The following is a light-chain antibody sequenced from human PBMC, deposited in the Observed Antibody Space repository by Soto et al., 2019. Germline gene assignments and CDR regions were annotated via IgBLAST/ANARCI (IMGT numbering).Light chain of an antibody. CDR1: PSDVGGYIS. V-gene: IGLV2-11*01. CDR2: EVN. J-gene: IGLJ3*02. CDR3: CSYAGSYSWV. Sequence: QSVLTQPPSASGSPGQSVTISCTGTPSDVGGYISVSWYQQHPGKAPKLIIYEVNKRPSGVPDRFSGSKSGNTASLTISGLQAEDEADYYCCSYAGSYSWVFGGGTKLTVL.